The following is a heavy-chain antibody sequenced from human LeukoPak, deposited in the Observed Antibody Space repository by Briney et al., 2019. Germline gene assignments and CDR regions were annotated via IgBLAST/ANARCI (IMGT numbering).Heavy chain of an antibody. Sequence: ASVKVPCKASGYTFTGYYMHWVRQAPGQGLEWMGWINPNSGGTNYAQKFQGRVTMTRDTSISTAYMELSRLRSDDTAVYYCARSPRDSSSWYWFDPWGQGTLVTVSS. D-gene: IGHD6-13*01. CDR1: GYTFTGYY. CDR3: ARSPRDSSSWYWFDP. V-gene: IGHV1-2*02. J-gene: IGHJ5*02. CDR2: INPNSGGT.